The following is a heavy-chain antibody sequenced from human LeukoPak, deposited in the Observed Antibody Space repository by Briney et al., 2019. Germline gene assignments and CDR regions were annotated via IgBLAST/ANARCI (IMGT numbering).Heavy chain of an antibody. CDR2: IYASGST. CDR3: ARDGEWLTSSYYFDY. V-gene: IGHV4-4*07. J-gene: IGHJ4*02. D-gene: IGHD3-3*01. CDR1: GGSISSYY. Sequence: PSETLSLTCTVSGGSISSYYWSWIRQPAGKGLEWIGRIYASGSTNYNPSLKSRVTMSVDTSKNQFSLKLSSVTAADTAVYYCARDGEWLTSSYYFDYWGQGTLVTVSS.